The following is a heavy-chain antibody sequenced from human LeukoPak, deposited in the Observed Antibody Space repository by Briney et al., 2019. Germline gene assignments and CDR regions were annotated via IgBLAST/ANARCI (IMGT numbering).Heavy chain of an antibody. Sequence: PGGSLRLSCAASGFTVSSNHMTWVRQAPGKGLEWVSLIYSSGSAYYVDSVRGRFTISRDNSKNTLYLQMNSLRAEDTAVYFCARDTYYYGMDVWGQGTTVTVCS. CDR1: GFTVSSNH. J-gene: IGHJ6*02. V-gene: IGHV3-66*01. CDR3: ARDTYYYGMDV. CDR2: IYSSGSA.